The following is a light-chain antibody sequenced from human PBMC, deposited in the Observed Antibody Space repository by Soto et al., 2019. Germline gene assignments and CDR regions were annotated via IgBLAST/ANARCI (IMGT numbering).Light chain of an antibody. Sequence: QAVVTQEPSLTVSPGGTVTLTCASSTGAVTSGHYPNWFQQKPGQAPRALIYSTNYRHSWTPARFSGSLLGGKAALTVSGVQPEDEAEYHCLLYYATTQEVFGGGTKLTVL. V-gene: IGLV7-43*01. CDR1: TGAVTSGHY. CDR3: LLYYATTQEV. CDR2: STN. J-gene: IGLJ2*01.